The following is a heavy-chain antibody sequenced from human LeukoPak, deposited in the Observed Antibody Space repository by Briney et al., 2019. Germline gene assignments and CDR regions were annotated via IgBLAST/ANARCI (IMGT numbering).Heavy chain of an antibody. CDR2: INHSGST. J-gene: IGHJ1*01. V-gene: IGHV4-34*01. Sequence: KPSETLSLTCAVYGGSFSGYYWSWIRQPPGKGLEWIGEINHSGSTNYNPSLKSRDTISVDTSKNQFSLKLSSVTAADTAVYYCARGYRSSWRRYFQHWGQGTLVTVSS. CDR1: GGSFSGYY. D-gene: IGHD6-13*01. CDR3: ARGYRSSWRRYFQH.